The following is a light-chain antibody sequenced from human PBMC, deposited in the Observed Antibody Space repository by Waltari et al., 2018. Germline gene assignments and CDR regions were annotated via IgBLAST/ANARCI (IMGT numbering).Light chain of an antibody. CDR3: QHYVRLPVT. CDR2: GAS. J-gene: IGKJ1*01. V-gene: IGKV3-20*01. Sequence: EIVLTQSPGTLSVSPGERATLSCRASQSVGRTLAWYQQKPGQDPRLLIYGASSRATGTPDRFSGSGSGTDLSLTISRLEPEDFAVYYCQHYVRLPVTFGQGTKVEIK. CDR1: QSVGRT.